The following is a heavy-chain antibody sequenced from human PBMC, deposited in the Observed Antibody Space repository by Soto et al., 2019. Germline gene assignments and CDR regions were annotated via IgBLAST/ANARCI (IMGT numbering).Heavy chain of an antibody. J-gene: IGHJ4*02. V-gene: IGHV4-61*08. CDR3: ARRGGNIFGWGFDS. D-gene: IGHD3-3*02. Sequence: SETLSLTCTVSGGSISSGDYYWSWIRQPPGKGLEWIGYIYYSGSTIYSPSLKSRVTISMDTSKKEFQFSLNLSSVTAADTAVYYCARRGGNIFGWGFDSWGQGIPVTVSS. CDR2: IYYSGST. CDR1: GGSISSGDYY.